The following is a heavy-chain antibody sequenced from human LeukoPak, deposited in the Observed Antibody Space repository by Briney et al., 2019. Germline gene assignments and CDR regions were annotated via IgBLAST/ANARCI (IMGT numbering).Heavy chain of an antibody. J-gene: IGHJ4*02. D-gene: IGHD4-23*01. CDR1: GYTFTSYG. CDR2: ISGYNGKT. CDR3: ARDSVGVGTYY. V-gene: IGHV1-18*01. Sequence: ASVTVSCKASGYTFTSYGISWVRQAPGQGLEWMGWISGYNGKTNYAQNLQGRVTMTTDTSTSTAYMELRSLRFDDTAVYYCARDSVGVGTYYWGQGTLVTVSS.